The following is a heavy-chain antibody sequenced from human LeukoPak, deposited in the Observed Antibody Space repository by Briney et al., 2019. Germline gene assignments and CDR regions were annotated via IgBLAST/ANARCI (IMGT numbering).Heavy chain of an antibody. CDR1: GGSISSSYYY. Sequence: SETLSLTCTVSGGSISSSYYYWGWIRQPPGKGLEWIGSIYYSGSTYYNPSLKSRVTISVDTSKNQFSLKLRSVTAADTAVYYCARGRASYGSDYWGQGTLVTVSS. D-gene: IGHD5-18*01. V-gene: IGHV4-39*01. J-gene: IGHJ4*02. CDR3: ARGRASYGSDY. CDR2: IYYSGST.